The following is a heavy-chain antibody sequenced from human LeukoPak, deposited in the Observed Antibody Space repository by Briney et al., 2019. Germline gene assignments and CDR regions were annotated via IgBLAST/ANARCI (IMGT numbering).Heavy chain of an antibody. V-gene: IGHV4-31*03. D-gene: IGHD2-2*01. CDR3: ARTGYCSSTSCYLLDY. CDR2: IYYSGST. Sequence: SETLSLTCTVSGGSISSGGYWSWIRQHPGKGLEWIGYIYYSGSTYYNPSLKSRVTISVDKSKNQFSLKLSSVTAADTAVYYCARTGYCSSTSCYLLDYWGQGTLVTVSS. CDR1: GGSISSGGY. J-gene: IGHJ4*02.